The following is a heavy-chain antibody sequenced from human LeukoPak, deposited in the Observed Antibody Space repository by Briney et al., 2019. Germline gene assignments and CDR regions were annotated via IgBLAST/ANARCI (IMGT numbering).Heavy chain of an antibody. Sequence: SETLSLTCAVYGGSFSGYYWSWIRQPPGKGLEWIGEINHSGSTNYNPSLKSRVTISVDTSKNQFSLKLSSATAADTAVYYCARDNYDSSGYYYWGQGTLVTVSS. V-gene: IGHV4-34*01. D-gene: IGHD3-22*01. CDR2: INHSGST. J-gene: IGHJ4*02. CDR1: GGSFSGYY. CDR3: ARDNYDSSGYYY.